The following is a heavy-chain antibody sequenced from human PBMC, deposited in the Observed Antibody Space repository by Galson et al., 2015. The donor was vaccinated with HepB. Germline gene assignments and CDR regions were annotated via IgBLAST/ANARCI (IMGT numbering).Heavy chain of an antibody. CDR2: IIPVLDIA. Sequence: SVKVSCKASGDTLKNYAINWVRVRQAPGQGLERMGRIIPVLDIANYAQKFQGRVTITADKSTTTAYMDLSSLRSEDTAVYYCARSVSPRQIGAFDIWGQGTMVTVSS. J-gene: IGHJ3*02. CDR3: ARSVSPRQIGAFDI. V-gene: IGHV1-69*04. CDR1: GDTLKNYA. D-gene: IGHD2/OR15-2a*01.